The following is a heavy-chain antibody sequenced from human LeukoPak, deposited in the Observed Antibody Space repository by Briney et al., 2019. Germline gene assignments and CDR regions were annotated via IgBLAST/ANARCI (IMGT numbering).Heavy chain of an antibody. CDR2: VHLSGRT. Sequence: SETLSLTCGVSGGSISTTNWWTWVRQPPGEGLEWIGEVHLSGRTHYNPSLESRVAMSVDMSENHISLRLTSVTAADTAVYYCAREGGPYRPLDYSGQGTLVTVSS. CDR1: GGSISTTNW. J-gene: IGHJ4*02. V-gene: IGHV4-4*02. CDR3: AREGGPYRPLDY.